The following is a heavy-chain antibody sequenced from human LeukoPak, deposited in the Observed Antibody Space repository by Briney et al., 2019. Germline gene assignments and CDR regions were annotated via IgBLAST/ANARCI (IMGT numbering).Heavy chain of an antibody. J-gene: IGHJ3*02. CDR2: IRYDGSNK. CDR3: AWGYCSSTSCYKGDAFDI. D-gene: IGHD2-2*02. Sequence: GGSLRLSCAASGLTFSNYGMHWVRQAPGKGLEWVAFIRYDGSNKYYADSVKGRFTISRDNSKNTLYLQMNSLRTEDTAVYSCAWGYCSSTSCYKGDAFDIWGQGTMVTVSS. CDR1: GLTFSNYG. V-gene: IGHV3-30*02.